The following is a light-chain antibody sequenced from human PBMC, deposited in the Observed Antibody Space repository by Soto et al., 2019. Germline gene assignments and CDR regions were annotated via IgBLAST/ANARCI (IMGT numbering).Light chain of an antibody. CDR1: ETVNTN. CDR2: GAS. J-gene: IGKJ1*01. CDR3: HQRQSWPRT. Sequence: EIEMTQSPATLSLAPGERATVACRPSETVNTNFGLYQQKAGQAPRLLIYGASTRATGIPARFSGSGSGTEFTLTISGLQAEDFAVYYCHQRQSWPRTFGQGTKVDI. V-gene: IGKV3-15*01.